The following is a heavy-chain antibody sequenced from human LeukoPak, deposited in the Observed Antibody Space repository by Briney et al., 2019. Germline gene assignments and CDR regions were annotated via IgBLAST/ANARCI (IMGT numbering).Heavy chain of an antibody. D-gene: IGHD3-22*01. Sequence: PSQTLSLTFTVSGGSISSGSYYWSWIRQPAGKGLEWIGRIYTSGSTNYNPSLKSRVTISVDTSKNQFSLKLSSVTAADTAVYYCAGRDYYDSSGYLPRWGQGTLVTVSS. V-gene: IGHV4-61*02. CDR1: GGSISSGSYY. CDR3: AGRDYYDSSGYLPR. CDR2: IYTSGST. J-gene: IGHJ4*02.